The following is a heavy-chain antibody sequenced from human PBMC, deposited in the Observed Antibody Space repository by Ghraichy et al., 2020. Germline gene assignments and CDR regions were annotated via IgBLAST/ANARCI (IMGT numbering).Heavy chain of an antibody. Sequence: LSLTCAASGFTFSSYWMHWVRQAPGKGLLWVSHIKTDGTYTDYADSVKGRFTISRDNAKNTLYLQMNSLRAEDTAVYYCTRGKSYGLDVWGQGTRSPSP. V-gene: IGHV3-74*01. J-gene: IGHJ6*02. CDR1: GFTFSSYW. CDR3: TRGKSYGLDV. CDR2: IKTDGTYT.